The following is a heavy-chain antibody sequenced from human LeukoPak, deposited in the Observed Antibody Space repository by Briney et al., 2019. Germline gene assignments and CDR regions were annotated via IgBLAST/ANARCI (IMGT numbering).Heavy chain of an antibody. J-gene: IGHJ4*02. Sequence: PSETLSLTCNVSGGSISTYYWSWIRQPPGKGLERIGYIDDSGSTNYNPSLKSRVTISVDTSKNQFSLNLSSVTAADTAVYYCARGRGTTTVTTYYFDYWGQGTLVTVSS. CDR3: ARGRGTTTVTTYYFDY. CDR1: GGSISTYY. V-gene: IGHV4-59*08. CDR2: IDDSGST. D-gene: IGHD4-17*01.